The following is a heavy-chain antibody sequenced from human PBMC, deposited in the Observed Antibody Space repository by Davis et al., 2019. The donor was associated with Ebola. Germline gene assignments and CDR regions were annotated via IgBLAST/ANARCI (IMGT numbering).Heavy chain of an antibody. J-gene: IGHJ5*02. CDR2: IIPTFGTS. CDR3: ARAPPGSNWNYGGNRFDP. D-gene: IGHD1-7*01. CDR1: AGTFSSYA. V-gene: IGHV1-69*13. Sequence: SVQVSCKASAGTFSSYAINWVRHAPGQGLEWMGGIIPTFGTSNYAQKFQCRFTITADESTSTAYMELSSLRSEDTAVYYCARAPPGSNWNYGGNRFDPWGQGTLVTVSS.